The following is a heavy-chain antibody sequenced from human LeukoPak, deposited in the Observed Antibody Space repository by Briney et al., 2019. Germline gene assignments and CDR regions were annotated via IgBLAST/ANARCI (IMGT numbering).Heavy chain of an antibody. CDR2: IYASGNT. V-gene: IGHV4-4*07. CDR3: ARQGVATAIDY. J-gene: IGHJ4*02. D-gene: IGHD2-21*02. Sequence: SETLSLTCTVSGGSISSYYWSWIRQPAGKGLEWIGRIYASGNTNYNPSLKSRVTMSVDTSKNLFALKLSSVTAADTAVYYCARQGVATAIDYWGQGSLVTVSS. CDR1: GGSISSYY.